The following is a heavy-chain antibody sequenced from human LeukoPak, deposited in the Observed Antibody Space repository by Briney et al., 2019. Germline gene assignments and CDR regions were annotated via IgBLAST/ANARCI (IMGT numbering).Heavy chain of an antibody. Sequence: GGSLRLSCAASGFDFSSYVMHWVRQAPGKGLEWVAVMSHDGSNEYYADSVKGRFTISRDNSKNTLSLQMNSLRAEDTAVYYCASGIDSSGSHHYYNWFDPWGQGTLVTVSS. CDR3: ASGIDSSGSHHYYNWFDP. CDR1: GFDFSSYV. D-gene: IGHD3-22*01. V-gene: IGHV3-30*04. J-gene: IGHJ5*02. CDR2: MSHDGSNE.